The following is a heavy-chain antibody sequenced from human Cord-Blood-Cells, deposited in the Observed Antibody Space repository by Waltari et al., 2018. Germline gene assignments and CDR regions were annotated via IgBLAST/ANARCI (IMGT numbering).Heavy chain of an antibody. D-gene: IGHD4-17*01. CDR2: INHSGST. Sequence: QVQLQQWGAGLLKPSETLSLTCAVYGGSFSGYYWSWIRQPPGKGLEWIGEINHSGSTNYNPSLEGRVTISVDTSKNQFSRKLSSVTAADTAVYYCARHHQTTCFDYWGQGTLVTVSS. V-gene: IGHV4-34*01. J-gene: IGHJ4*02. CDR3: ARHHQTTCFDY. CDR1: GGSFSGYY.